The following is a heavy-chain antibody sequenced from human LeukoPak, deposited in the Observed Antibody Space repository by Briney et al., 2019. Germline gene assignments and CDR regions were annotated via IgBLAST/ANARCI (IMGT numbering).Heavy chain of an antibody. J-gene: IGHJ4*02. CDR3: ARDLVLWFGQDYYFDY. CDR1: GDSVSSNSAA. D-gene: IGHD3-10*01. Sequence: PSQTLSLTCAISGDSVSSNSAAWNWIRQSPSRGLEWLGRTYYRSKWYNDYAVSVKSRITINPDTSKNQFSLQLNSVTPEDTAVYYCARDLVLWFGQDYYFDYWGQGTLVTVSS. CDR2: TYYRSKWYN. V-gene: IGHV6-1*01.